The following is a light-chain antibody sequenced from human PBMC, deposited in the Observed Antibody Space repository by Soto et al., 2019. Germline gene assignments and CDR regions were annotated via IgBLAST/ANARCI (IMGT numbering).Light chain of an antibody. J-gene: IGLJ2*01. CDR2: NTN. CDR1: SGSVSTSYY. Sequence: QTVVTQEPSFSVSPGGTVTLTCGLSSGSVSTSYYPSWYQQTPGQAPRTLIYNTNTRSSGVPDRFSGSIVGNKAALTITGAKADDGSDYYCVLFMGSGISVFGGGTQLTVL. CDR3: VLFMGSGISV. V-gene: IGLV8-61*01.